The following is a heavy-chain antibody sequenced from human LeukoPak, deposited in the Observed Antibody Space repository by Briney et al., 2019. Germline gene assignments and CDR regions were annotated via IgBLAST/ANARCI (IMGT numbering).Heavy chain of an antibody. CDR2: IKSKTDGGTT. D-gene: IGHD3-22*01. CDR3: TTRRSSGYHLPYYYYYYMDV. Sequence: GGSLRLSCAASGFTFSSYSMNWVRQAPGKGLEWVGRIKSKTDGGTTDYAAPVKGRFTISRDDSKTTLYLQMNSLKTEDTALYYCTTRRSSGYHLPYYYYYYMDVWGKGTTVTVSS. CDR1: GFTFSSYS. V-gene: IGHV3-15*01. J-gene: IGHJ6*03.